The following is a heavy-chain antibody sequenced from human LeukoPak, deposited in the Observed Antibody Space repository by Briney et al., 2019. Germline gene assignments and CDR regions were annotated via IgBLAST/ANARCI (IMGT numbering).Heavy chain of an antibody. D-gene: IGHD3-9*01. CDR3: AKSRDLLSTYESPFDY. CDR1: GYTFTDYY. Sequence: ASVKVSCKTSGYTFTDYYMHWVRQAPGQGLEWMGIINPTGGSSTYAQKFQGRVTMTRDMSTSTVFLELSSLRSEDTAVYFCAKSRDLLSTYESPFDYWGQGTLVTVSS. J-gene: IGHJ4*02. V-gene: IGHV1-46*01. CDR2: INPTGGSS.